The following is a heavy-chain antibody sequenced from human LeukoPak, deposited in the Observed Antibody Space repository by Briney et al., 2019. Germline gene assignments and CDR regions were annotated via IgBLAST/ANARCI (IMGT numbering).Heavy chain of an antibody. V-gene: IGHV4-30-4*07. CDR2: LYYSGIT. D-gene: IGHD1-14*01. CDR3: AREVLGEPEYNWFDP. CDR1: GGSISSDDSS. Sequence: KPSETLSLTCTVSGGSISSDDSSWSWIRQPPGKGLEWIGYLYYSGITFYNPSLRSRVTISPDMSRNQFSLKLTSVTAADTAVYYCAREVLGEPEYNWFDPWGQGTLVTVSS. J-gene: IGHJ5*02.